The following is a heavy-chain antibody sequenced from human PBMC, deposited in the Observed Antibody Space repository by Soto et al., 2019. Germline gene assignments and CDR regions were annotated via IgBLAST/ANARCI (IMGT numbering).Heavy chain of an antibody. V-gene: IGHV1-8*01. Sequence: ASVKVSCKASGYTFTSYDINWVRQATGQGLEWMGWMNPNNSNTGYAQKFQGRVTITRDMSTSTAYMELSSLRSEDTAVYYCASTPGDLYGDYGRYYYMAVWGKGTTVTVSS. D-gene: IGHD4-17*01. CDR3: ASTPGDLYGDYGRYYYMAV. J-gene: IGHJ6*03. CDR1: GYTFTSYD. CDR2: MNPNNSNT.